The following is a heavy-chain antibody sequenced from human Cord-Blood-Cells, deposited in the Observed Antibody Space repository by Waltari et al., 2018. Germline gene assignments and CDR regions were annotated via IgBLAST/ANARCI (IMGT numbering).Heavy chain of an antibody. J-gene: IGHJ3*02. CDR3: ARGYSGYDYAFDI. CDR1: GFTVSSNY. V-gene: IGHV3-53*01. Sequence: EVQLVESGGGLIQPGGSLRPSCAASGFTVSSNYMSWVRQAPGKGLEWVSVIYSGGSTYYADSVKGRFTISRDNSKNTLYLQMNSLRAEDTAVYYCARGYSGYDYAFDIWGQGTMVTVSS. D-gene: IGHD5-12*01. CDR2: IYSGGST.